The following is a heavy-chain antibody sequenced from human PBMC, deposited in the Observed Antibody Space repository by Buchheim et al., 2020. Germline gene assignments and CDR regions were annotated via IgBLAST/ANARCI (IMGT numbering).Heavy chain of an antibody. CDR1: GGSISSSSYY. Sequence: QLQLQESGPGLVKPSETLSLTCTVSGGSISSSSYYWGWIRQPPGKGLEWIGSIYYSGSTYYNPSLKSRVTISVDTSKNQFSLKLSSVTAADTAVYYCARHVVFPPYYYYYYGMDVWGQGTT. D-gene: IGHD2-2*01. CDR3: ARHVVFPPYYYYYYGMDV. CDR2: IYYSGST. J-gene: IGHJ6*02. V-gene: IGHV4-39*01.